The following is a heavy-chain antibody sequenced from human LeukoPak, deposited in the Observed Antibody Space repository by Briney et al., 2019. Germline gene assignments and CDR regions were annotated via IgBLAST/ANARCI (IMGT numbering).Heavy chain of an antibody. J-gene: IGHJ6*02. Sequence: PGGSLRLSCAAPGFTFSSYEMNWVRQAPGKGLEWVASIKQDGSEKYYVDSVKGRFTVSRDNGKNSLYLQMNYLRVEDTAVYYCARALGKLQPYYYYGLDVWGQGTTVTVSS. CDR1: GFTFSSYE. CDR2: IKQDGSEK. V-gene: IGHV3-7*01. CDR3: ARALGKLQPYYYYGLDV. D-gene: IGHD5-24*01.